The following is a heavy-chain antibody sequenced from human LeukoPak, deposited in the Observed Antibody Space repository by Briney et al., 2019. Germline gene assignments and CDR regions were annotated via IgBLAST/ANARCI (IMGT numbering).Heavy chain of an antibody. CDR2: ISGSGGST. Sequence: GGSLRLSCAASGFTFSSYAMSWVRQAPGKGLEWVSAISGSGGSTYYADSVKGRFTISRDNSKNTLYLQMNSLRAEDTAVYYCAKETDFWGGYQNYFAYWGQGPLVTVSS. CDR1: GFTFSSYA. CDR3: AKETDFWGGYQNYFAY. J-gene: IGHJ4*02. D-gene: IGHD3-3*01. V-gene: IGHV3-23*01.